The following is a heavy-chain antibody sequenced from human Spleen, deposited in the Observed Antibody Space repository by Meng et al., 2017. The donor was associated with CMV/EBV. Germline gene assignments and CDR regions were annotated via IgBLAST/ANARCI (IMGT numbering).Heavy chain of an antibody. CDR1: GFTFHSYG. V-gene: IGHV3-64*02. CDR3: AGYPQTYPYSNSS. CDR2: ITGNGGST. D-gene: IGHD6-13*01. Sequence: GGSLRLSCAGTGFTFHSYGMHWVRQAPGKGLEYVSAITGNGGSTYYADSVKGRFTISRDNSKNTLYLQMNSLRAEDTAVYYCAGYPQTYPYSNSSWGQGTLVTVSS. J-gene: IGHJ4*02.